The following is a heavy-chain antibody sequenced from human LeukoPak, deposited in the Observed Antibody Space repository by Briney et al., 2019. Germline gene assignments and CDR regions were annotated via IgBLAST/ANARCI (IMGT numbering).Heavy chain of an antibody. CDR1: GFTFSAYA. CDR2: IIGRGTSA. Sequence: GGSLRLSCAASGFTFSAYAMNWVRQAPGKGLEWVSSIIGRGTSAFYADSVKGRFTISRDNSENTLYLQMNSLRVEDTAVYYCAKSPSSWKFDDWGQGTLVTVSS. D-gene: IGHD6-13*01. V-gene: IGHV3-23*01. J-gene: IGHJ4*02. CDR3: AKSPSSWKFDD.